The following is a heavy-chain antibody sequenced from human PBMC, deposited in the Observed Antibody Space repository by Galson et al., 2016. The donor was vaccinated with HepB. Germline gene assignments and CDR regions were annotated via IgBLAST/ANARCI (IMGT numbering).Heavy chain of an antibody. J-gene: IGHJ6*02. CDR2: TYYRSQWFN. CDR3: TRGYMQTGMNV. Sequence: CAISGDSVTNDETTWNWIRQSPSRGLEWLGRTYYRSQWFNEYAVSVKSRITINSDTSRNQFSLQLDSVTPDDKAAYFCTRGYMQTGMNVWGQGTTVTVSS. CDR1: GDSVTNDETT. D-gene: IGHD5-18*01. V-gene: IGHV6-1*01.